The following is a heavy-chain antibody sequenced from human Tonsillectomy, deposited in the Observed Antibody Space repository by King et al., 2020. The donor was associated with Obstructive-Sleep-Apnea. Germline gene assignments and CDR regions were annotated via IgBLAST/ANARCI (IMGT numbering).Heavy chain of an antibody. Sequence: VQLQESGPGLVKPSETLSLTCSISDESISGYYWSWIRPPPGKALEWIGYIHYSGSINYNPSLKSRVTISEDTSKKQFSLKLSSVTAADTAVYYCARGTYYYDSSPFYFDSWGQGALVTVSS. CDR2: IHYSGSI. V-gene: IGHV4-59*01. J-gene: IGHJ4*02. CDR3: ARGTYYYDSSPFYFDS. CDR1: DESISGYY. D-gene: IGHD3-22*01.